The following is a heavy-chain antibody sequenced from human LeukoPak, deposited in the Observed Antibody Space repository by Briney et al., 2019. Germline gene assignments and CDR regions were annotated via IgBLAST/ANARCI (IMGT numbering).Heavy chain of an antibody. CDR2: IKQDGSEK. V-gene: IGHV3-7*01. Sequence: GGSLRLSCAASGFTFSSYWMSWVRQAPGKGLEWVANIKQDGSEKYYVDSVKGRFTISRDNAKNSLYLQMNSLRAEDTAAYYCARRGYYDFWSGLDAFDIWGQGTMVTVSS. CDR3: ARRGYYDFWSGLDAFDI. J-gene: IGHJ3*02. CDR1: GFTFSSYW. D-gene: IGHD3-3*01.